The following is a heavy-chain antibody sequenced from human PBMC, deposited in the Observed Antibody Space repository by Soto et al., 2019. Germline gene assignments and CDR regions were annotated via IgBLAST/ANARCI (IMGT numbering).Heavy chain of an antibody. J-gene: IGHJ5*02. CDR2: ISYDGSNK. Sequence: PGGSLRLSCAASGFTFSSYAMHWVRQAPGKGLEWVAVISYDGSNKYYADSVKGRFTISRDNSKNTLYLQMNSLRAEDTAVYYCARDALSVPAATPVWFDPWGQGTLVTVSS. D-gene: IGHD2-2*01. CDR3: ARDALSVPAATPVWFDP. V-gene: IGHV3-30-3*01. CDR1: GFTFSSYA.